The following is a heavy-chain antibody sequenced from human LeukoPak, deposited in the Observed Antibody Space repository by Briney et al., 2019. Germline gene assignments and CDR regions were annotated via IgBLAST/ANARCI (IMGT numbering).Heavy chain of an antibody. CDR1: GFTVSYNY. CDR3: GRRISYAGNFDSYSDVQH. Sequence: SGGSLRLSCAASGFTVSYNYMTWVRRAPGKGLEGVSVIYTYSNTYYADYVKGRFTISRDNSKNTVDLQINSLRAEDTTVYYCGRRISYAGNFDSYSDVQHWGQGTLVTVSS. CDR2: IYTYSNT. D-gene: IGHD3-16*01. V-gene: IGHV3-66*02. J-gene: IGHJ1*01.